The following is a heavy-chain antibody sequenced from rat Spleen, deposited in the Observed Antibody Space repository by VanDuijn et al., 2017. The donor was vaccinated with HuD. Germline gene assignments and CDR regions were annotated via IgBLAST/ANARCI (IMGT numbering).Heavy chain of an antibody. CDR1: GFSLISNS. J-gene: IGHJ3*01. CDR2: IASGGTT. V-gene: IGHV2-6*01. D-gene: IGHD1-11*01. Sequence: QVQLKESGPGLVQPSQTLSLICTVSGFSLISNSVHWVRQPPGKGLEWIATIASGGTTFYNSTLKSRLSISRDTSKSQVFLKMNSLQIDDTAIYFCSRSYGGYTQHWFPYWGQGTLVTVSS. CDR3: SRSYGGYTQHWFPY.